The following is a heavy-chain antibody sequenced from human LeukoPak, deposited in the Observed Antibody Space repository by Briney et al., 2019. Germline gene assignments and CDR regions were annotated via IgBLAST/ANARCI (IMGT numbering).Heavy chain of an antibody. V-gene: IGHV4-38-2*02. Sequence: SETLSLTCTVSGYSISSGYYWGWIRQPPGKGLEWIGSIYHSGSTYYNPSLKSRVTISVDTSKNQFSLKLSSVTAADTAVYYCARDLGATISYYFDYWGQGTLVTVSS. J-gene: IGHJ4*02. CDR3: ARDLGATISYYFDY. CDR2: IYHSGST. D-gene: IGHD1-26*01. CDR1: GYSISSGYY.